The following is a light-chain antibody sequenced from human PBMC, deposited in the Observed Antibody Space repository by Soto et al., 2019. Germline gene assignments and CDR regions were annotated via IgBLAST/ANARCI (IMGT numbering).Light chain of an antibody. V-gene: IGLV2-14*03. CDR1: GSDVGGYRY. CDR3: SSYAGSSNV. CDR2: EVS. Sequence: QSVLTQPASVSGSPGQSITISCAGSGSDVGGYRYVSWYQQHPGKAPKLLIYEVSNRPSGISNRFSGSKSANTASLTISGLQAEDEADYYCSSYAGSSNVFGTGTKVTVL. J-gene: IGLJ1*01.